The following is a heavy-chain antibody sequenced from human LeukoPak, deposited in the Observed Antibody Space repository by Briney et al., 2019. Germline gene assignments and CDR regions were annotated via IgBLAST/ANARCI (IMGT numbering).Heavy chain of an antibody. Sequence: GGSLRLSCAASGFTFTNYEMNWVRQAPGKGLEWVSYISNRGNTIYYADSVKGRFTISRDNAKNSLYLQMNSLRAEDTAVYYCAKDVDIVATIVFDYWGQGTLVTVSS. V-gene: IGHV3-48*03. J-gene: IGHJ4*02. CDR1: GFTFTNYE. CDR3: AKDVDIVATIVFDY. D-gene: IGHD5-12*01. CDR2: ISNRGNTI.